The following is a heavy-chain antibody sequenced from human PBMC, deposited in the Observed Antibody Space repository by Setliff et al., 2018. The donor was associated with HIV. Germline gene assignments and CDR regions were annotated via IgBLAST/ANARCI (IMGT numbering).Heavy chain of an antibody. CDR1: DASFSSGSYY. Sequence: SETLSLTCAVSDASFSSGSYYWSWIRQRPGKGLEWIGYIFHSGSNSSNPSLNSRVSISVDTSKNQFSLKLRSVTAADTAVYYCANFLNSGGWNPGYFEHWGQGTLVTVSS. V-gene: IGHV4-31*11. D-gene: IGHD6-19*01. CDR2: IFHSGSN. J-gene: IGHJ1*01. CDR3: ANFLNSGGWNPGYFEH.